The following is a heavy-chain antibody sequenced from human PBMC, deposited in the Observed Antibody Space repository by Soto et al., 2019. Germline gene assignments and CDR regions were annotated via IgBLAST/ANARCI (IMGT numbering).Heavy chain of an antibody. Sequence: GGSLRLSCVASGFTFSEYDMTWVRQAPGKGLEWVSTVSKTGLTTYYADSVKGRFTISRDNSKNTVSLQMNSLRAEDTAVYYCARDVDTAMGYYFDYWGQGTLVTVSS. CDR2: VSKTGLTT. CDR1: GFTFSEYD. J-gene: IGHJ4*02. D-gene: IGHD5-18*01. V-gene: IGHV3-23*01. CDR3: ARDVDTAMGYYFDY.